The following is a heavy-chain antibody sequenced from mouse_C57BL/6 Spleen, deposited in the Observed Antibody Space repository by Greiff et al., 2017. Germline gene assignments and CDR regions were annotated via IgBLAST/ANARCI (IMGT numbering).Heavy chain of an antibody. V-gene: IGHV10-1*01. CDR1: GFSFNTYA. CDR3: VRPAGSSDAMDY. CDR2: IRSKSNNYAT. D-gene: IGHD1-1*01. J-gene: IGHJ4*01. Sequence: EVHLVESGGGLVQPKGSLKLSCAASGFSFNTYAMNWVRPAPGKGLEWVARIRSKSNNYATYYADSVKDRFTISRDDSESMLYLQMNNVKTEDTAMYYCVRPAGSSDAMDYWGQGTSVTVSS.